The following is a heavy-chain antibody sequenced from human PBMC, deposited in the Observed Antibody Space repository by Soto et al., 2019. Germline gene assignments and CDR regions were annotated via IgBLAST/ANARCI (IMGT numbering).Heavy chain of an antibody. V-gene: IGHV1-18*01. CDR1: GYTFTSYG. Sequence: QVHLVQSGAEVKKPGASVKVSCKASGYTFTSYGITWVRQAPGQGLEWMGWISAHNGNTDYAQKLQGRVIVTRDPSTGTAYRELRSLILDDPAGYYCGRGRYGDYWGKGALVTVSS. CDR2: ISAHNGNT. D-gene: IGHD1-1*01. J-gene: IGHJ4*02. CDR3: GRGRYGDY.